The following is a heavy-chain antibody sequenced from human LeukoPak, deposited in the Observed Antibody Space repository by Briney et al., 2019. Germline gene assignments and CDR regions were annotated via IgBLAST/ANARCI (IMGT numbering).Heavy chain of an antibody. D-gene: IGHD6-25*01. CDR2: IRYDGSNK. J-gene: IGHJ4*02. CDR3: AKDPGLSPQRHDGFDY. CDR1: GFTFSSYG. V-gene: IGHV3-30*02. Sequence: PGGSLRLSCAASGFTFSSYGMHWVRQAPGKGLEWVAFIRYDGSNKYYADSVKGRFTISRDNSKNTLYLQMNSLRAEDTAVYYCAKDPGLSPQRHDGFDYWGQGTLVTVSS.